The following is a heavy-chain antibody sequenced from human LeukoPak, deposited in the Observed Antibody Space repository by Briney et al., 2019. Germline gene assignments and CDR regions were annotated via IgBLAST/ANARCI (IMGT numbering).Heavy chain of an antibody. J-gene: IGHJ4*02. D-gene: IGHD1-26*01. CDR3: ARLTSGSYLDY. CDR2: IYTSGST. V-gene: IGHV4-4*09. Sequence: PSETLSLTCTVSGGSISSYYWSWIRQPPGKGLEWIGYIYTSGSTNYNPSLKSRVTISVDTSKNQFSLKLSSVTAADAAVYYCARLTSGSYLDYWGQGTLLTVSS. CDR1: GGSISSYY.